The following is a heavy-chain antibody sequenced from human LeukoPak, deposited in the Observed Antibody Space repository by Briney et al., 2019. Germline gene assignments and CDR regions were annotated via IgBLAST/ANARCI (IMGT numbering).Heavy chain of an antibody. V-gene: IGHV3-7*01. Sequence: GGSLRLSCAASGFTFSSYWMTWVRQAPGKGLEWVANIKQDGSEKYYVDSVKGRFTISRDSAKNSLYLQMNSLRAGDTAVYYWARVRGDELLWFDAFDIWGQGTMVTVSS. J-gene: IGHJ3*02. CDR3: ARVRGDELLWFDAFDI. CDR1: GFTFSSYW. CDR2: IKQDGSEK. D-gene: IGHD3-10*01.